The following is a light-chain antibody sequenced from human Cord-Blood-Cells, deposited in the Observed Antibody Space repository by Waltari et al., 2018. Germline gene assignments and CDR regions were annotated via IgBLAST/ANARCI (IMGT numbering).Light chain of an antibody. Sequence: EIVMTQSPDSPAVCLCVRATIPCQSCQSVLYSSNNKNYLAWYQQKPGQRPMLLIYGTSTRESGVPDRFSGSGSEIDFTLTISSLQAEDVAVYYCQQYYSTFTFGPGTKVDIK. J-gene: IGKJ3*01. CDR2: GTS. V-gene: IGKV4-1*01. CDR1: QSVLYSSNNKNY. CDR3: QQYYSTFT.